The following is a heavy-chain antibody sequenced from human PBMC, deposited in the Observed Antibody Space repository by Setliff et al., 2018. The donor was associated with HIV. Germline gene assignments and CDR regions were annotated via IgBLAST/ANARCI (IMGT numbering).Heavy chain of an antibody. CDR2: IFYSGIT. Sequence: PSETLSLTCTVSGGSFTSRSYYWGWIRQPPGKGLEWIGSIFYSGITYYNPSLKSRVTISVDMSKKQFSLKLSSVTAADTAVYYCARDRRSIFGVDTKNWFDPWGQGTLVTVSS. CDR3: ARDRRSIFGVDTKNWFDP. J-gene: IGHJ5*02. V-gene: IGHV4-39*02. CDR1: GGSFTSRSYY. D-gene: IGHD3-3*01.